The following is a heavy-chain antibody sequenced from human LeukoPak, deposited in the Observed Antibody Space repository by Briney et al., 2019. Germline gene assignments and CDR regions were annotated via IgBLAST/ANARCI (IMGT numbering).Heavy chain of an antibody. CDR2: IRYGGSNK. D-gene: IGHD3-9*01. Sequence: GGSLRLSCAASGFTFSSYGMHWVRQAPGKGLEWVAFIRYGGSNKYYADSVKGRFTISRDNSKNTLYLQMNSLRAEDTAVYYCAKGGYDILTGYLDWGQGTLVTVSS. CDR1: GFTFSSYG. CDR3: AKGGYDILTGYLD. V-gene: IGHV3-30*02. J-gene: IGHJ4*02.